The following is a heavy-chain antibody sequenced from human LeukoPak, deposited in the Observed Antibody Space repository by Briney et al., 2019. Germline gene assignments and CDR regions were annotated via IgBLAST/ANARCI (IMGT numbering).Heavy chain of an antibody. D-gene: IGHD6-6*01. CDR2: INWNGGST. CDR3: ARAAQAPFDYYYYMDV. CDR1: GFTFDDYG. V-gene: IGHV3-20*04. J-gene: IGHJ6*03. Sequence: GGSLRLSCAASGFTFDDYGMSWVRQAPGKGLEWVSGINWNGGSTGYADSVKGRFTISRDNAKNSLYLQMNSLRAEDTALYYCARAAQAPFDYYYYMDVWGKGTTVTISS.